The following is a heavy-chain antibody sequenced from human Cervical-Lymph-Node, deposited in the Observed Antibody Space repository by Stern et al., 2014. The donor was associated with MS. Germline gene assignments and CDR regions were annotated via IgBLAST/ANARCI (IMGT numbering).Heavy chain of an antibody. Sequence: QVQLVQSGGGVVQPGRSLTLSCAASGFRLSNSGMHWVRQAPGKGLEWVAVMSFVGGNKKYGDSVMGRFRISSDMATTTPFLHIDGLRPEDTAVYYCMGVGDAMHVWGQGTTVIVSS. V-gene: IGHV3-30*03. CDR2: MSFVGGNK. J-gene: IGHJ6*02. CDR1: GFRLSNSG. CDR3: MGVGDAMHV.